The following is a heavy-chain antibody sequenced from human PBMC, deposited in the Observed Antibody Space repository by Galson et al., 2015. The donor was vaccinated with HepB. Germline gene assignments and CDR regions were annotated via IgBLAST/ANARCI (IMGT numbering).Heavy chain of an antibody. V-gene: IGHV3-7*01. CDR1: GFTFSNYW. Sequence: SLRLSCAASGFTFSNYWMSWVRQAPGKGLEWVANIKQDGSEKYYMDSVNGRFTISRDNTKNSVYLQMNSLRDEDTAIYYCARDLGIDRFDCWGQGTLVTVSS. CDR3: ARDLGIDRFDC. D-gene: IGHD3-16*01. J-gene: IGHJ4*02. CDR2: IKQDGSEK.